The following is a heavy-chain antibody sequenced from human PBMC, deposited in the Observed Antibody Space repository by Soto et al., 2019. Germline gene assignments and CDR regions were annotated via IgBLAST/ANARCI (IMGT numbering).Heavy chain of an antibody. J-gene: IGHJ1*01. D-gene: IGHD6-19*01. CDR1: GFTFSSYA. V-gene: IGHV3-23*01. Sequence: GGSLRLSCAASGFTFSSYAMSWARQAPGKGLEWVSAISGSGGSTYYADSVKGRFTISRDNSKNTLYLQMNSLRAEDTAVYYCAKNEAYRSGPRAVAYFQQWGQGTLVTVSS. CDR3: AKNEAYRSGPRAVAYFQQ. CDR2: ISGSGGST.